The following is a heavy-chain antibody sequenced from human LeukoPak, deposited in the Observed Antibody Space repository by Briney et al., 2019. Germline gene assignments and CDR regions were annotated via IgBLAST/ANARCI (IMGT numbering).Heavy chain of an antibody. Sequence: ASVKVSCKAPGYTFTGYYMHWVRQAPGQGLEWMGIINPSGGSTSYAQKFQGRVTMTRDTSTSTVHMELSSLRSEDTAVYYCARDDPLDKISSGWGPWGQGTLVTVSS. V-gene: IGHV1-46*01. CDR2: INPSGGST. CDR1: GYTFTGYY. J-gene: IGHJ5*02. CDR3: ARDDPLDKISSGWGP. D-gene: IGHD6-19*01.